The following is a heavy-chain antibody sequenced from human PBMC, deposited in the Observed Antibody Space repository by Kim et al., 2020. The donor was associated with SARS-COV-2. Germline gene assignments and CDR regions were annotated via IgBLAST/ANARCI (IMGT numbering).Heavy chain of an antibody. Sequence: GSLRLSCAASGFTFSAYWMHWVRQAPGKGLVWVSQMNSAGSSTGYADSVKGRFTISRDNAKNTLYLQMNSLSAEDTAMYYCAKGGLPGALDYWGQGTLV. CDR1: GFTFSAYW. J-gene: IGHJ4*02. V-gene: IGHV3-74*01. CDR3: AKGGLPGALDY. D-gene: IGHD3-16*01. CDR2: MNSAGSST.